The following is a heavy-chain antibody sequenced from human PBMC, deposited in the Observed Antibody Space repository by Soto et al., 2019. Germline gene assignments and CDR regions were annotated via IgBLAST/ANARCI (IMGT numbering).Heavy chain of an antibody. V-gene: IGHV3-15*07. CDR2: IKSKTDGGTT. Sequence: GGSLRLSCAASGFTFSNAWMNWVRQAPGKGLEWVGRIKSKTDGGTTDYAAPVKGRFTISRDDSKNTLYLQMNSLKTEDTAVYYCTTLPYSSSWYPLNYYYYGMDVWGQGTTVTVSS. CDR3: TTLPYSSSWYPLNYYYYGMDV. J-gene: IGHJ6*02. CDR1: GFTFSNAW. D-gene: IGHD6-13*01.